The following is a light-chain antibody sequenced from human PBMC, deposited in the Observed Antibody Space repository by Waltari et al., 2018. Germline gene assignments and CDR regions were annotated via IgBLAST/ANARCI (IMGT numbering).Light chain of an antibody. CDR1: GGSIATNY. J-gene: IGLJ3*02. CDR3: QSYDRTDWV. CDR2: EDY. Sequence: KFMLTQPHSVSESPGKTVTISCTGSGGSIATNYVQWYQQRPGSAPILLIFEDYQRPSGIPARFSGSIDTSSNSASLTISGLKTEDEADYFCQSYDRTDWVFGGGTKLTIL. V-gene: IGLV6-57*02.